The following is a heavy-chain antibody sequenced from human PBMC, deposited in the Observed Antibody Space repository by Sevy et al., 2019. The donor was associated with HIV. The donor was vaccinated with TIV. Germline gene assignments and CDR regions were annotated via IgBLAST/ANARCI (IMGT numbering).Heavy chain of an antibody. CDR1: GFTFSDHN. CDR3: ARDTGKFCTNGVCYPLGN. Sequence: GGSLRLSCTASGFTFSDHNMNWVRQAPGKGLEWVSSISSSSSYIFYADSVKGRFTISRDNGKISMFLQMNSLRPEDTGIYFCARDTGKFCTNGVCYPLGNWGQGTVVTVSS. D-gene: IGHD2-8*01. CDR2: ISSSSSYI. J-gene: IGHJ4*02. V-gene: IGHV3-21*01.